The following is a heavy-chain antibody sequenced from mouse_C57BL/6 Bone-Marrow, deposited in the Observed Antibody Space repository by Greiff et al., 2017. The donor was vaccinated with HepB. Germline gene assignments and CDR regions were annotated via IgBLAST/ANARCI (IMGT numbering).Heavy chain of an antibody. CDR2: INPNNGGT. V-gene: IGHV1-26*01. CDR3: ARGGYGHWDYFDY. D-gene: IGHD2-10*02. J-gene: IGHJ2*01. Sequence: VQLQQSGPELVKPGASVKISCKASGYTFTDYYMNWVKQSHGKSLEWIGDINPNNGGTSYNQKFKGKATLTVDKSSSTAYMELRSLTSEDSAVYYCARGGYGHWDYFDYWGQGTTLTVSS. CDR1: GYTFTDYY.